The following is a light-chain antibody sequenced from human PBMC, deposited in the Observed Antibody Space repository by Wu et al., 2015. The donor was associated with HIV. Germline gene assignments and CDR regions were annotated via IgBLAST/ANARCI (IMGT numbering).Light chain of an antibody. CDR2: CI. Sequence: KPTATAPTAPHVWCIQQGQWHPDRFSGSGSGTDFTLTITRLEPEDFAVYYCQQYASSVLTYGNSPLTFGGGTKVEIK. V-gene: IGKV3-20*01. CDR3: QQYASSVLTYGNSPLT. J-gene: IGKJ4*01.